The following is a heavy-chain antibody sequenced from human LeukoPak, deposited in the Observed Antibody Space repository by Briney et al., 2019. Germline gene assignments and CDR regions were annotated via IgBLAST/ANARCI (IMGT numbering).Heavy chain of an antibody. J-gene: IGHJ4*02. Sequence: PGGPRRPPGPPSDLPFGSYWLSGFGRIPGKGLEGLGNIKTDGSEKYYLDSVRGRFTISRDNAKNSLFLQMNSLRGEDTAVYYCVRDYVWGTYDPDYWGQGTLVTVTS. CDR2: IKTDGSEK. CDR1: DLPFGSYW. CDR3: VRDYVWGTYDPDY. D-gene: IGHD3-16*01. V-gene: IGHV3-7*01.